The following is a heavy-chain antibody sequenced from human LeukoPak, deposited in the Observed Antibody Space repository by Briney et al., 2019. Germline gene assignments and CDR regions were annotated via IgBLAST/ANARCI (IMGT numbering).Heavy chain of an antibody. CDR2: IKQDGSEK. CDR1: GFTFSTYW. J-gene: IGHJ1*01. CDR3: ARTYAPDYCGGDCYPPEYFQH. D-gene: IGHD2-21*02. V-gene: IGHV3-7*03. Sequence: GGSLRLSCAASGFTFSTYWMSWVRQAPGKGLEWVANIKQDGSEKYYVDSVKGRFTISRDNAKNSLYLQMNSLRAEDTAVYYCARTYAPDYCGGDCYPPEYFQHWGQGTLVTVSS.